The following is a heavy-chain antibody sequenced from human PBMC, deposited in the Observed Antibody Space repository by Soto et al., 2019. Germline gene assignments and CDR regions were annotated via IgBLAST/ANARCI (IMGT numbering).Heavy chain of an antibody. CDR3: ARGWYSSSWYRAAYFQQ. J-gene: IGHJ1*01. D-gene: IGHD6-13*01. V-gene: IGHV4-38-2*01. CDR1: GYSISSGYY. CDR2: IYHSGST. Sequence: SETLSLTCAVSGYSISSGYYWGWIRQPPGKGLEWIGSIYHSGSTYYNPSLKSRVTISVDTSKNQFSLKLSSVTAADTAVYYCARGWYSSSWYRAAYFQQWGQGTLVTVSS.